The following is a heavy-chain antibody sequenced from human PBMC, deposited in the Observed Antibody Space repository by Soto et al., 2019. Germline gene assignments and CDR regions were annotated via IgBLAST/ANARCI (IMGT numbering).Heavy chain of an antibody. CDR3: ARGGYSSGWYDWFDP. Sequence: QVQLVQSGAEGKQPGSSVKVSCKASGGTFSSYAISWVRQAPGQGLEWMGGIIPIFGTANYAPRCQGRGTITGDESTSTAYMELSSLSSEETAVYYCARGGYSSGWYDWFDPWGQGTLVTVSS. J-gene: IGHJ5*02. D-gene: IGHD6-19*01. V-gene: IGHV1-69*01. CDR2: IIPIFGTA. CDR1: GGTFSSYA.